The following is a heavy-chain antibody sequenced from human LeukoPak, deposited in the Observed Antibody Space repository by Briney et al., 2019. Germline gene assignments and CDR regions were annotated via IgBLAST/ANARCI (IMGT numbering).Heavy chain of an antibody. J-gene: IGHJ4*02. CDR2: INPNSGGT. CDR1: GYTFTGYY. V-gene: IGHV1-2*06. D-gene: IGHD2-15*01. Sequence: ASAKVSCKASGYTFTGYYMHWVRQAPGQGLEWMGRINPNSGGTNYAQKFQGRVTMTRDTSISTAYMELSRLRSDDTAVYYCTTYCSGGSCYQLSFDYWGQGTLVTVSS. CDR3: TTYCSGGSCYQLSFDY.